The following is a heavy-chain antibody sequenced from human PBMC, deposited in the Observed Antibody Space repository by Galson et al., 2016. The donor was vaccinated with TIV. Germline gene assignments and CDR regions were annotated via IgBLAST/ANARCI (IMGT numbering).Heavy chain of an antibody. CDR3: ARELHWSGRDY. D-gene: IGHD3-3*01. CDR1: GFTFSRHW. CDR2: IKQDGDYK. V-gene: IGHV3-7*01. Sequence: SLRLSCVASGFTFSRHWMSWVRQAPGKGLEWVANIKQDGDYKYYVDSVKGRFTISRDNAKNSLYLQMNSLRAEDTAVYYCARELHWSGRDYWGQGTLVTVSS. J-gene: IGHJ4*02.